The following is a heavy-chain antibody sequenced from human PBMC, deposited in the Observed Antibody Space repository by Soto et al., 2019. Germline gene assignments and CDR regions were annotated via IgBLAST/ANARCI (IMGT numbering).Heavy chain of an antibody. V-gene: IGHV1-18*01. CDR3: VRVGAYHSGGTSYMAYFDY. CDR1: GYTFTSYG. D-gene: IGHD2-15*01. CDR2: INIHKGNA. Sequence: QVQLVQSGAEVKKPGASLQVSCRASGYTFTSYGIAWVRQAPGQGLEWLGWINIHKGNANFAQKVQGRVTMTKDTSTSTAYMELTSLTSDDTAVYYCVRVGAYHSGGTSYMAYFDYWGQGTLVIVSS. J-gene: IGHJ4*02.